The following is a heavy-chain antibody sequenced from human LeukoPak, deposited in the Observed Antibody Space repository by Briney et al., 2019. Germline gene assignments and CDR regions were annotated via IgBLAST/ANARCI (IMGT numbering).Heavy chain of an antibody. CDR2: IKSKTDGGTA. Sequence: GGSLRLSCAASGFTFMNAWMSWVRQAPGKGLEWVGRIKSKTDGGTADYAAPVKGRFTISRDDSKNTLYLQLNSLKTGDTAVYYYATLKTGTSSFLWGQGTLVTVSS. V-gene: IGHV3-15*01. J-gene: IGHJ4*02. CDR1: GFTFMNAW. CDR3: ATLKTGTSSFL. D-gene: IGHD6-13*01.